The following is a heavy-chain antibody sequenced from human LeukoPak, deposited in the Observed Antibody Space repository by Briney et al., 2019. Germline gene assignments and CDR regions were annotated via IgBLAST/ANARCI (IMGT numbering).Heavy chain of an antibody. CDR3: ASGLDYYDILTYD. CDR1: GGSISSDGYS. CDR2: IYHSGNT. D-gene: IGHD3-9*01. V-gene: IGHV4-30-2*01. J-gene: IGHJ4*02. Sequence: SETLSLTCVVSGGSISSDGYSWSWIRQPPGKGLEWIAYIYHSGNTYYNPSLKSRVTMSVDRSKNQFSLKLSSVTAADTAVYYCASGLDYYDILTYDWGQGTLVTVSS.